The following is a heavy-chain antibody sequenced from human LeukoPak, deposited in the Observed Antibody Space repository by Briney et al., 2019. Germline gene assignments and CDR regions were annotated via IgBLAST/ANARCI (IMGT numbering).Heavy chain of an antibody. CDR1: GFTFISYS. V-gene: IGHV3-21*01. D-gene: IGHD6-13*01. Sequence: GSLRLSCAASGFTFISYSTNWARQAPGKGLEWGSSISSSSSYIYYAHSVKGRFNISRDNAKNSLYLQMNSLRAEGTAVYYCAIIAAASCYWGQGPLVTVSS. CDR2: ISSSSSYI. CDR3: AIIAAASCY. J-gene: IGHJ4*02.